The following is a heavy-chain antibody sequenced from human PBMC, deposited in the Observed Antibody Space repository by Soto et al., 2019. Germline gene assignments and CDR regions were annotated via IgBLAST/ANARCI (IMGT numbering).Heavy chain of an antibody. J-gene: IGHJ4*02. CDR1: GYNFNTYW. Sequence: PGESLKISCKCSGYNFNTYWIGWVRQMPGKGLEWMGIIYPGDSDTRYSPSFQGQVTISADKSTATASLQWSSLKASDTTIYYCARMPVADHYFDYWGQGTLVTVSS. CDR2: IYPGDSDT. CDR3: ARMPVADHYFDY. V-gene: IGHV5-51*01. D-gene: IGHD6-19*01.